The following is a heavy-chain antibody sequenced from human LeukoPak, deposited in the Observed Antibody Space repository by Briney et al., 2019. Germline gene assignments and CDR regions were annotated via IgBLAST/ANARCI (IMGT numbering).Heavy chain of an antibody. D-gene: IGHD5-18*01. CDR1: GYTFTSYY. J-gene: IGHJ4*02. Sequence: ASVKVSCKASGYTFTSYYMHWVRQAPGQGLEWMGIINPSGGSTSYAQKFQGRVTMTEDTSTDTAYMELSSLRSEDTAVYYCATLTRGYSYGYDYWGQGTLVTVSS. V-gene: IGHV1-46*01. CDR3: ATLTRGYSYGYDY. CDR2: INPSGGST.